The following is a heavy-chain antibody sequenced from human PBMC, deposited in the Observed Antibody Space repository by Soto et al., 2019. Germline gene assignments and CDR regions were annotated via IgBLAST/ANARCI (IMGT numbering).Heavy chain of an antibody. V-gene: IGHV3-23*01. J-gene: IGHJ4*02. CDR3: ANGMYYYDSSGYSIFDS. CDR1: GLTFRNYA. CDR2: ISVSGGST. D-gene: IGHD3-22*01. Sequence: PGGSLRLSCAASGLTFRNYAMNWVRRAPGKGLEWVSGISVSGGSTYNADPAKGRFTVTRDNSKNTVFLRMNSLRAENTAVYFCANGMYYYDSSGYSIFDSWGQGTLVTVSS.